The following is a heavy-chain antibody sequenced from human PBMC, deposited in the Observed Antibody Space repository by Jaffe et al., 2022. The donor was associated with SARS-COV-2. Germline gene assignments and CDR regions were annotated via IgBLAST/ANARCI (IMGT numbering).Heavy chain of an antibody. CDR1: GFTFSSYW. Sequence: EVQLVESGGGLVQPGGSLRLSCAASGFTFSSYWMSWVRQAPGKGLEWVANIKQDGSEKYYVDSVKGRFTISRDNAKNSLYLQMNSLRAEDTAVYYCARCSSGWYCKYFQHWGQGTLVTVSS. V-gene: IGHV3-7*01. CDR3: ARCSSGWYCKYFQH. D-gene: IGHD6-19*01. CDR2: IKQDGSEK. J-gene: IGHJ1*01.